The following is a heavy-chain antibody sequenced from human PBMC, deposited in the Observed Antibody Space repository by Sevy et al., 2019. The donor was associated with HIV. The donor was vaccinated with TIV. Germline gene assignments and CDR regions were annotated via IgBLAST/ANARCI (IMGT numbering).Heavy chain of an antibody. CDR3: TIDPVHVL. D-gene: IGHD3-16*01. CDR1: GFTFSNVW. Sequence: GGSLRLSCAASGFTFSNVWMSWVRQAPGKGLQWVGRIKSQTDGGTTDYSAPVKGRFTISRDDSKNTLYLQMNSLKTEDTAVYYCTIDPVHVLWGQGTLVTVSS. J-gene: IGHJ4*02. CDR2: IKSQTDGGTT. V-gene: IGHV3-15*01.